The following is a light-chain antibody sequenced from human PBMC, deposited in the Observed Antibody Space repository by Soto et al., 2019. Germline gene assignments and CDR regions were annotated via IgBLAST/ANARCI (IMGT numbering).Light chain of an antibody. V-gene: IGKV3-15*01. J-gene: IGKJ1*01. CDR3: QQYNNWPPWT. CDR1: QSVSSN. CDR2: GAS. Sequence: EIVMTQSPATLSVSPGERATLSCRASQSVSSNLAWYQQKPGQAPRLLIYGASTRATGIPARFSGSGSGPEFTLTISSPQSEDFAVYYCQQYNNWPPWTFGQGTKVEIK.